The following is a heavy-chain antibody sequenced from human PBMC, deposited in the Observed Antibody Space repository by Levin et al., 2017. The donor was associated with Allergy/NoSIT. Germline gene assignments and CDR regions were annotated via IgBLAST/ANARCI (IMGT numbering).Heavy chain of an antibody. Sequence: SQTLSLTCAVYGGSFRGSYWSWLRQPPGKGLEWIGEINHSGSTNYNPSLKSRVTISVDTSKNQFSLKLSSVTAADTAVYYCARGPIMITFGGVILDAFDIWGHGTMVTVSS. CDR2: INHSGST. CDR3: ARGPIMITFGGVILDAFDI. D-gene: IGHD3-16*02. V-gene: IGHV4-34*01. J-gene: IGHJ3*02. CDR1: GGSFRGSY.